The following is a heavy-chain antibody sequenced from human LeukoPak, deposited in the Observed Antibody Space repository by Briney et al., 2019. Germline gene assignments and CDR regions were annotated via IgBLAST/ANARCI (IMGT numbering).Heavy chain of an antibody. CDR3: ARQFVVAMRGDAFDI. V-gene: IGHV5-51*01. CDR2: IYPGDSDT. D-gene: IGHD2-2*01. CDR1: GYSFTSYW. J-gene: IGHJ3*02. Sequence: PGESLKISCKGSGYSFTSYWIGWVRQMPGKGLEWMGIIYPGDSDTRYSPSFQGQVTISADKSISTAYLQWSSLKASDTAMYYCARQFVVAMRGDAFDIWGQGTMVTVSS.